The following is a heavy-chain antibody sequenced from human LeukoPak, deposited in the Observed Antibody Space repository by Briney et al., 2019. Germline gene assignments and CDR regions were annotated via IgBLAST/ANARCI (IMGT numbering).Heavy chain of an antibody. CDR1: GGSFSGYY. V-gene: IGHV4-34*01. D-gene: IGHD6-13*01. Sequence: NPSETLSLTCAVYGGSFSGYYWSWIRQPPGKGLEWIGEINHSGSTNYNPSLKSRVTISVDTSKNQLSLKLSSVTAADTAVYYCARDRGTAAAGPDFDYWGQGTLVTVSS. CDR2: INHSGST. CDR3: ARDRGTAAAGPDFDY. J-gene: IGHJ4*02.